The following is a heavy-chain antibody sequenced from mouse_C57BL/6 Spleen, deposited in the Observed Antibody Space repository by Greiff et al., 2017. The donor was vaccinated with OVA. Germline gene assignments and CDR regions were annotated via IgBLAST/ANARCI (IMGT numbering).Heavy chain of an antibody. V-gene: IGHV1-54*01. Sequence: QVQLKESGAELVRPGTSVKVSCKASGYAFTNYLIEWVKQRPGQGLEWIGVINPGSGGTNYNEKFKGKATLTADKSSSTAYMQLSSLTSEDSAVYFCARKGAGYGFAYWGQGTLVTVSA. CDR2: INPGSGGT. CDR1: GYAFTNYL. D-gene: IGHD3-2*02. CDR3: ARKGAGYGFAY. J-gene: IGHJ3*01.